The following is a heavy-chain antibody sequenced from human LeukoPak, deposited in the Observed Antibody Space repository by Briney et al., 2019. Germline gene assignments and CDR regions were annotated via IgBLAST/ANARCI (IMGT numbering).Heavy chain of an antibody. V-gene: IGHV3-11*04. D-gene: IGHD3-10*01. CDR2: ISSSSSVI. Sequence: GGSLRLSCAASGFTFSDYYMSWIRQAPGRGLEWVSYISSSSSVIYFTDPVKGRFTISRDNAKNSLYLQMNSLRAEDTAVYYCARKVRGDYFDYWGQGTLVTVSS. J-gene: IGHJ4*02. CDR3: ARKVRGDYFDY. CDR1: GFTFSDYY.